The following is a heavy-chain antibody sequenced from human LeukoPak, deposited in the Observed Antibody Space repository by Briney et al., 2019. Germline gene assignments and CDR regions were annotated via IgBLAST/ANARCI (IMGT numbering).Heavy chain of an antibody. V-gene: IGHV5-51*01. J-gene: IGHJ3*02. CDR2: IYPGDSDT. CDR1: GYSFTSYW. Sequence: GESLKISCKGSGYSFTSYWIGWVRQMPGKGLEWMGIIYPGDSDTRYSPSFQGQVNISADKSISTAYLQWSSLKASDTAMYYCARPPGDYDILTGSDAFDIWGQGTMVTVSS. CDR3: ARPPGDYDILTGSDAFDI. D-gene: IGHD3-9*01.